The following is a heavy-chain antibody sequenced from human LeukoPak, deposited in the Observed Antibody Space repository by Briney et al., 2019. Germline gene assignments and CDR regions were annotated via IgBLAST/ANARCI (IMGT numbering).Heavy chain of an antibody. Sequence: SQTLSLTCTVSGGSISSGSYYWSWIRQPAGKGLEWIGRIYTSGSTNYNPSLKSRVTISVDTSKNQFSLKLNSVTAADTAVYYCARDLRGGGFDYWGQGTLVTVSS. D-gene: IGHD4-23*01. CDR3: ARDLRGGGFDY. CDR2: IYTSGST. CDR1: GGSISSGSYY. J-gene: IGHJ4*02. V-gene: IGHV4-61*02.